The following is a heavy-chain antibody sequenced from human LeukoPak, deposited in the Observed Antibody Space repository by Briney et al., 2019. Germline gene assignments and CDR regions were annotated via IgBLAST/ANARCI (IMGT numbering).Heavy chain of an antibody. D-gene: IGHD6-13*01. CDR1: GFTFSDYY. CDR2: ISSSGSTI. Sequence: TGGSLRLPCAASGFTFSDYYMSWIRQAPGKGLEWVSYISSSGSTIYYADSVKGRFTISRDNAKNSLYLQMNSLRAEDTAVYYCARGAAAAHSTPNNWFDPWGQGTLVTVSS. V-gene: IGHV3-11*01. J-gene: IGHJ5*02. CDR3: ARGAAAAHSTPNNWFDP.